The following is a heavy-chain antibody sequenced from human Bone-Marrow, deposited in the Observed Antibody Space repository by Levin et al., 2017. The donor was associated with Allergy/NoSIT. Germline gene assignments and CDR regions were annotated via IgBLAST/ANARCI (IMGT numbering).Heavy chain of an antibody. CDR3: ARDTAMVTYVYGMDV. J-gene: IGHJ6*02. CDR2: ITSSGSTI. V-gene: IGHV3-11*01. CDR1: GFTFSDYH. Sequence: GGSLRLSCAASGFTFSDYHMSWIRQAPGKGLEWVSYITSSGSTIYYPDSVKGGFTTSRDDAKNSLYLQMNSLRVEDTALYYWARDTAMVTYVYGMDVWGQGTTVTVSS. D-gene: IGHD5-18*01.